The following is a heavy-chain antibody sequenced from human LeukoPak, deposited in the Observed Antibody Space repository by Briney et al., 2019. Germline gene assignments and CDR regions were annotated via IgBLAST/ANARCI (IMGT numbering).Heavy chain of an antibody. Sequence: GWSLRLSCAASGFTFSNHWMHWVRQAPGKGLVWVSRINSDGSGTSYADSVKGRFTISRDNAKNALYLQMNSLRAEDTALYYCARDSIPVSVYFDHWGQGTLVTVSS. J-gene: IGHJ4*02. V-gene: IGHV3-74*01. CDR3: ARDSIPVSVYFDH. D-gene: IGHD6-19*01. CDR1: GFTFSNHW. CDR2: INSDGSGT.